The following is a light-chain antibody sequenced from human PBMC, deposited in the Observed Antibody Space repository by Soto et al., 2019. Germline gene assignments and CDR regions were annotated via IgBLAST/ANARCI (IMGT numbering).Light chain of an antibody. CDR1: NSNIGSDI. CDR2: TTN. CDR3: ATWDGGLSGPFV. V-gene: IGLV1-44*01. J-gene: IGLJ1*01. Sequence: QSVLTQPPSASGTPGQWATISCCGSNSNIGSDIVNCYQLLPGAAPEVLINTTNQRPSGVPERFSGSKSGTSASLAISGLQSEDEANSSCATWDGGLSGPFVFGTGTKVTVL.